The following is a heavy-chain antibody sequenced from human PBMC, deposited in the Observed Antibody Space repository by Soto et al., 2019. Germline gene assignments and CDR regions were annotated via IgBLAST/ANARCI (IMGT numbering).Heavy chain of an antibody. J-gene: IGHJ6*04. D-gene: IGHD6-19*01. Sequence: TSETLSLTCAVYGGSFGGYYGSWIRQPPGKGLEWIGEINHSGSTNYNPSLKSRVTISVDTSKNQFSLKLSSVTAADTAVYYCGKKFFYSRGGYGGTRNYYNGRDGWGKGPRVPVPS. CDR3: GKKFFYSRGGYGGTRNYYNGRDG. CDR1: GGSFGGYY. V-gene: IGHV4-34*01. CDR2: INHSGST.